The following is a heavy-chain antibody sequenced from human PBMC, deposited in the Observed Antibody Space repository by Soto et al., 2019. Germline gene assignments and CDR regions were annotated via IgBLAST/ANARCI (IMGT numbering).Heavy chain of an antibody. D-gene: IGHD3-9*01. Sequence: SETLSLTCTVSGGSISSGGYYWSWIRQHPGKGLEWIGYIYYSGSTYYNPSLKSRVTISVDTSKNQFSLKLSSVTAADTAVYYCARAPYDILTGYPFDYWGQGTLVTVSS. CDR3: ARAPYDILTGYPFDY. J-gene: IGHJ4*02. V-gene: IGHV4-31*03. CDR2: IYYSGST. CDR1: GGSISSGGYY.